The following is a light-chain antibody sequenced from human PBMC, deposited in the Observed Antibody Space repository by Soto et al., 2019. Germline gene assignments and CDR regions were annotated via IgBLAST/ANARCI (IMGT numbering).Light chain of an antibody. J-gene: IGLJ1*01. CDR1: SSNIGSNY. Sequence: QSVLTQPPSASGTPGQRVTISCSGSSSNIGSNYVYWYQQLPGTAPKLLIYRNNQRPSWVPDRFSGSKSGTSASLAISELRSEDEAVYYCAAWDDSLSGRYVFGTGTKLTVL. CDR3: AAWDDSLSGRYV. CDR2: RNN. V-gene: IGLV1-47*01.